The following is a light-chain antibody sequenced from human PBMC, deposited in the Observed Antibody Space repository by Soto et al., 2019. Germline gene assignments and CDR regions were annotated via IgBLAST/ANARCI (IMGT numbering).Light chain of an antibody. CDR3: QQYSSSPNT. CDR2: GAS. Sequence: EIVMTQSPATLSVSPGERATLSCRASQSVSSNLAWYQQKPGQAPRLLIYGASTRATGIPARFSGSGSETEFTLTISSLQSEDFAVYYCQQYSSSPNTFGQGTKLEIK. V-gene: IGKV3-15*01. CDR1: QSVSSN. J-gene: IGKJ2*01.